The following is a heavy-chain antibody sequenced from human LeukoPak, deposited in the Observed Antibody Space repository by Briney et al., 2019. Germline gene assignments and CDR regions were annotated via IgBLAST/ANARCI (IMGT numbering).Heavy chain of an antibody. CDR3: ARGPVQSVSLRFGERNFQQ. CDR1: GGSFSGYY. CDR2: INHSGST. J-gene: IGHJ1*01. D-gene: IGHD3-10*01. Sequence: WETLSLNCAVYGGSFSGYYWSWIRQPPGQGLEWIGEINHSGSTKYNPSLKRRVTISVDTSTNQFSLQLSSVTAVETPVYNTARGPVQSVSLRFGERNFQQWGPNTLVTVSS. V-gene: IGHV4-34*01.